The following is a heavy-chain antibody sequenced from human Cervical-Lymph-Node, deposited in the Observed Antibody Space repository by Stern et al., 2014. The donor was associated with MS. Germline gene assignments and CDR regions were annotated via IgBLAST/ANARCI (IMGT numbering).Heavy chain of an antibody. V-gene: IGHV1-18*01. CDR1: GYTFTSYG. J-gene: IGHJ4*02. Sequence: QVQLVQSGAEVKKPGASVKVSCKASGYTFTSYGISWVRQAPGQGLEWMGWISAYNGNTNYAQKLQGRVTMTTDKSTSTAYMELRSLRSDDTAVYYCAREWDPDGDVGYFDYWGQGTLVTVSS. CDR2: ISAYNGNT. D-gene: IGHD1-26*01. CDR3: AREWDPDGDVGYFDY.